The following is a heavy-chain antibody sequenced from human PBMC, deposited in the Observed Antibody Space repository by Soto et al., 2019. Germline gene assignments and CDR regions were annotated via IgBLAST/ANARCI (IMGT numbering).Heavy chain of an antibody. CDR2: IYYSGST. CDR3: ARDFTDSSGPTLGMGV. CDR1: GGSISSGGYY. J-gene: IGHJ6*02. V-gene: IGHV4-31*03. D-gene: IGHD6-19*01. Sequence: QVQLQESGPGLVKPSQTLSLTCTVSGGSISSGGYYWSWIRQHPGKGLEWIGYIYYSGSTYYNPSLKSRVTISVDTSKNQFSLKLSSVTAADTAVYYCARDFTDSSGPTLGMGVWGQGTTVRLL.